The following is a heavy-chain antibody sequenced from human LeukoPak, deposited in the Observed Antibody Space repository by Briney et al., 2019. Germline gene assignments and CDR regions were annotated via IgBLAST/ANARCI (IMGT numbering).Heavy chain of an antibody. Sequence: PGGPLRLSCAASGLTFSSHWLSLVRQAPGKGLEGVAKIVQDGSQKYYVDSLKGRFTISRDNGKTPLYLQMNSLRAEDTAVYYCARNEKWGRDYWGQGTLVTVSS. CDR2: IVQDGSQK. CDR1: GLTFSSHW. J-gene: IGHJ4*02. V-gene: IGHV3-7*03. D-gene: IGHD1-26*01. CDR3: ARNEKWGRDY.